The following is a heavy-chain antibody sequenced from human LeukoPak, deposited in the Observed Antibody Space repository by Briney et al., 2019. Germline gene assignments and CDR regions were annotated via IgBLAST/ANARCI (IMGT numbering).Heavy chain of an antibody. CDR3: ARDTGYSSGWPMNPFDY. CDR1: GGSISSSSYY. Sequence: SETLSLTCTVSGGSISSSSYYWGWIRQPPGKGLEWIGSIYYSGSTYYNPSLKSRVTISVDTSKNQFSLKLSSVTAADTAVYYCARDTGYSSGWPMNPFDYWGQGTLVTVSS. V-gene: IGHV4-39*07. D-gene: IGHD6-19*01. CDR2: IYYSGST. J-gene: IGHJ4*02.